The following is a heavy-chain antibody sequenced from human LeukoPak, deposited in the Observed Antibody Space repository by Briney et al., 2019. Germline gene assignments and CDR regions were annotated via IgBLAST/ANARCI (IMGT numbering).Heavy chain of an antibody. D-gene: IGHD1-1*01. V-gene: IGHV3-13*05. Sequence: GGSLRLSCAASGFTFSNYDIHWVRQATGKGLEWVSGIGTAGAPYYPGSVKGRFTISRENAKHSLYLQMNSLRAGDTAVYYCARGTGTTSGGLDYFDYWGQGTLVTVSS. CDR1: GFTFSNYD. CDR3: ARGTGTTSGGLDYFDY. CDR2: IGTAGAP. J-gene: IGHJ4*02.